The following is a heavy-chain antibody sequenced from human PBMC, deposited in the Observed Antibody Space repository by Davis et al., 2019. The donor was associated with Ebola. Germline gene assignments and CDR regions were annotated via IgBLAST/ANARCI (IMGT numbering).Heavy chain of an antibody. CDR1: GYTFTGYY. J-gene: IGHJ1*01. V-gene: IGHV1-69*13. Sequence: SVKVSCKASGYTFTGYYMHWVRQAPGQGLEWMGGIIPIFGTANYAQKFQGRVTITADESTSTAYMELSSLRSEDTAVYYCARGGVIAVFQHWGQGTLVTVSS. D-gene: IGHD3-10*01. CDR3: ARGGVIAVFQH. CDR2: IIPIFGTA.